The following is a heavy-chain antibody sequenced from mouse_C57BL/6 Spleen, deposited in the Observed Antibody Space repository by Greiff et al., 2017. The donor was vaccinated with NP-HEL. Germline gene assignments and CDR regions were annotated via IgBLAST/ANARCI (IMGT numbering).Heavy chain of an antibody. V-gene: IGHV3-6*01. Sequence: EVKLMESGPGLVKPSQSLSLTCSVTGYSITSGYYWNWIRQFPGNKLEWMGYISYDGSNNYNPSLKNRISITRDTSKNQFFLKLNSVTTEDTATYYCASLIYYGYDEGFAYWGQGTLVTVSA. CDR2: ISYDGSN. D-gene: IGHD2-2*01. CDR1: GYSITSGYY. CDR3: ASLIYYGYDEGFAY. J-gene: IGHJ3*01.